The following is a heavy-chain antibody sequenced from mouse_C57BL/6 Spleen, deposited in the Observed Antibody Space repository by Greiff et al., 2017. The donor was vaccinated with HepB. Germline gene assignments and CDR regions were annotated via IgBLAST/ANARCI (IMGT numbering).Heavy chain of an antibody. CDR3: ARSPDFDY. CDR1: GYAFSSSW. V-gene: IGHV1-82*01. CDR2: IYPGDGDT. J-gene: IGHJ2*01. Sequence: QVQLQQPGAELVKPGASVKISCKASGYAFSSSWMNWVKQRPGKGLEWIGRIYPGDGDTNYNGKFKGKATLTADKSSSTAYMQLSSLTSEDSAVYFCARSPDFDYWGQGTTLTVSS.